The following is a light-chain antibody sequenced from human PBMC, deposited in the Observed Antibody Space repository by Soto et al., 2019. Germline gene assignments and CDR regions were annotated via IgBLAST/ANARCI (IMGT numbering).Light chain of an antibody. CDR1: QAVGSN. J-gene: IGKJ4*01. V-gene: IGKV3-15*01. Sequence: IVLTQSPATLSLSPGERATLSCRASQAVGSNLAWYQQRPGQAPRLLIYDASTRATGIPHRFSGGGAGTEFTLTISSRQSDDVAVYYCQHFNRWPHMPTFGGGTKLAIK. CDR3: QHFNRWPHMPT. CDR2: DAS.